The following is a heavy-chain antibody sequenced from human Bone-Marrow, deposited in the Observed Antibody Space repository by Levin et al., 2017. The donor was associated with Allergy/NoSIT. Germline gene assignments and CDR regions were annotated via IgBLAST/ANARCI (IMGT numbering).Heavy chain of an antibody. CDR2: IYRSGST. D-gene: IGHD1-26*01. V-gene: IGHV3-53*01. J-gene: IGHJ4*02. CDR1: GFTVSSNY. CDR3: ARKINSGSYFDY. Sequence: PGGSLRLSCAASGFTVSSNYMNWVRQAPGKGLEWVSVIYRSGSTYYADSVKGRFTISRDNSKNTLYLQMNSLRAEDTAVYYCARKINSGSYFDYWGQGTLVTVSS.